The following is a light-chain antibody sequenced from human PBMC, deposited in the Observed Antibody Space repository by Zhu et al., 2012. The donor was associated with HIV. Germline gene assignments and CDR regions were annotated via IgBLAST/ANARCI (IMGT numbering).Light chain of an antibody. V-gene: IGKV1-9*01. J-gene: IGKJ4*01. Sequence: DIQLTQSPSFLSASVGDRVTITCRASQGISNHLAWYHQKPGKAPKLLIYGASVLQSGVPSRFSGSGSGTEFTLTISSLQPEDVATYFCQHLTLYPTFGGGSKVEIK. CDR3: QHLTLYPT. CDR1: QGISNH. CDR2: GAS.